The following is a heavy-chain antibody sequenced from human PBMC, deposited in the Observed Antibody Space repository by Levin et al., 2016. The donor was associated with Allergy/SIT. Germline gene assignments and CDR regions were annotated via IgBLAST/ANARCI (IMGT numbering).Heavy chain of an antibody. D-gene: IGHD3-10*01. J-gene: IGHJ3*02. Sequence: VRQMPGKGLEWMGRIDPSDSYTNYSPSFQGHVTISADKSISTAYLQWSSLKASDTAMYYCASPITMVRGVIPGYRGHDAFDIWGQGTMVTVSS. CDR2: IDPSDSYT. CDR3: ASPITMVRGVIPGYRGHDAFDI. V-gene: IGHV5-10-1*01.